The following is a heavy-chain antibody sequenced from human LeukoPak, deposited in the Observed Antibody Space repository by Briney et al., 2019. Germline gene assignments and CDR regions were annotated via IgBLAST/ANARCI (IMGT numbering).Heavy chain of an antibody. V-gene: IGHV3-15*01. Sequence: GGPLRLSCVSSGFTIGTAWMSWVRQAPGKGLEWLGHIKSEGEGSKTDYAAAAKGRFAISRDDSKNMIYLQMSRLKIDDTAIYYCIAHFPYFYGFDVWGKGTTVTVSS. D-gene: IGHD3-3*02. CDR2: IKSEGEGSKT. J-gene: IGHJ6*01. CDR1: GFTIGTAW. CDR3: IAHFPYFYGFDV.